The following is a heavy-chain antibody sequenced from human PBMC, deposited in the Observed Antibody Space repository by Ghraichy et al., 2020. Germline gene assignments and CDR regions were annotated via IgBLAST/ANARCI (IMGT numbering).Heavy chain of an antibody. J-gene: IGHJ4*02. V-gene: IGHV4-61*08. Sequence: LRLSCTVSGGSVSSAGFYWSWIRQPPGMGLEWIGNIHYDGNSNFNPSLKSRVIISLDTSKNQFSLNLSSVTAADTAVYYCARHSWGSLDYWGQGTLVTVSS. CDR1: GGSVSSAGFY. CDR3: ARHSWGSLDY. CDR2: IHYDGNS. D-gene: IGHD3-16*01.